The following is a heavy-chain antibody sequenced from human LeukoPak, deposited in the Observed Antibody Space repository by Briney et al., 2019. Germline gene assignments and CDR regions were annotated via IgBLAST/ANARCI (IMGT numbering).Heavy chain of an antibody. Sequence: SVKVSCKASGYTFSSYAISWVRQAPGQGLEWMGGIIPIFGTANYAQKFQGRVTITADESTSTAYMELSSLRSEDTAVYYCAREYSGYDYSAFDYWGQGTLVTVSS. CDR2: IIPIFGTA. D-gene: IGHD5-12*01. V-gene: IGHV1-69*13. CDR3: AREYSGYDYSAFDY. J-gene: IGHJ4*02. CDR1: GYTFSSYA.